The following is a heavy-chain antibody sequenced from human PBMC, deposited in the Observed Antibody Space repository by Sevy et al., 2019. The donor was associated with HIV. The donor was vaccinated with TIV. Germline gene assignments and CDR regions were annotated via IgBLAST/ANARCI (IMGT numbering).Heavy chain of an antibody. Sequence: ASVKASCKASGYTFTGYYMHWVRQAPGQGLEWMGWINPNSGGTNYAQKFQGRVTMTRDTSISTAYMELSRLRSDDTAVYYSARDPFDFWSGYYDYWGQGTLVTVSS. CDR2: INPNSGGT. CDR3: ARDPFDFWSGYYDY. CDR1: GYTFTGYY. J-gene: IGHJ4*02. V-gene: IGHV1-2*02. D-gene: IGHD3-3*01.